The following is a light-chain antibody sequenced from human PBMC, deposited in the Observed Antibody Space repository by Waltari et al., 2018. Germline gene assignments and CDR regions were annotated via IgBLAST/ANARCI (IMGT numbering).Light chain of an antibody. CDR1: QDISNY. J-gene: IGKJ4*01. V-gene: IGKV1-33*01. CDR3: QQFDNLPLT. CDR2: DAT. Sequence: DIQMTQSPSYLSASVGDRVTITCQATQDISNYLNWYQQKPGQAPKLLIYDATSLQTGVPSRFSGSGSGTDFTFTISSLQPEDIATYYCQQFDNLPLTFGGGTKVEIK.